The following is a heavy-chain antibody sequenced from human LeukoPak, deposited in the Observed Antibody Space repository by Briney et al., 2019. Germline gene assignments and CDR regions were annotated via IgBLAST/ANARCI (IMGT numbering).Heavy chain of an antibody. V-gene: IGHV3-20*04. CDR1: GFTFSDYG. J-gene: IGHJ4*02. CDR2: INWNGGST. D-gene: IGHD5-18*01. CDR3: VRSFNTYGYPTGY. Sequence: PGGSPRLSCAASGFTFSDYGMSWVRQTPGKGLEWVAGINWNGGSTGYAVSVRGRFIISRDDAVNFLHLHMHSLRAEDTAFYYCVRSFNTYGYPTGYWGQGTLVTVSS.